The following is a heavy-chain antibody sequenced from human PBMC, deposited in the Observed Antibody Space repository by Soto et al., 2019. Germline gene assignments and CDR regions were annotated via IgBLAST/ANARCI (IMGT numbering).Heavy chain of an antibody. J-gene: IGHJ6*02. CDR3: ARRFYGMDV. CDR1: GFTVSSYY. CDR2: MYSGAGT. V-gene: IGHV3-53*01. Sequence: GGSLRLSCAASGFTVSSYYMSWVRQAPGKGLEWVSVMYSGAGTSHADSVKGRFTVSRDDSENTVFLEMSSLRAEDTAVYYCARRFYGMDVWGQGTTVTVSS.